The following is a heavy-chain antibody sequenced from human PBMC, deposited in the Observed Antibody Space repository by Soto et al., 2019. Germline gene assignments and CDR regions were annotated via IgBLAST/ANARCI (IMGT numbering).Heavy chain of an antibody. V-gene: IGHV3-23*01. D-gene: IGHD6-19*01. CDR3: AKASSAWYDSKSYYFDD. CDR1: GFSFSDYV. Sequence: EVQLLDSGGGLVQPGGSLRLSCAASGFSFSDYVMNWVRQAPGKGLEWVSEISATGGSTFYADFVKGRFTISRDNSKNTLYLHLTRLRDDDTARYYCAKASSAWYDSKSYYFDDWGPGTLVTVSS. CDR2: ISATGGST. J-gene: IGHJ4*02.